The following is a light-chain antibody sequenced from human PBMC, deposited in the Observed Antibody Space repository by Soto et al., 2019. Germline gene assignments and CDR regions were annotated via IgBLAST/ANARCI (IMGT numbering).Light chain of an antibody. CDR3: QQYNNWPRVT. CDR2: GAS. V-gene: IGKV3-15*01. Sequence: EIVMTQSPATLSVSPGERATLSCRASQSVSSNFAWYQQKPGQAPRLLIYGASTRATGIPARFSRSGSGTESTITISSLQSEDFAVYYGQQYNNWPRVTFGQGTKVGIK. CDR1: QSVSSN. J-gene: IGKJ1*01.